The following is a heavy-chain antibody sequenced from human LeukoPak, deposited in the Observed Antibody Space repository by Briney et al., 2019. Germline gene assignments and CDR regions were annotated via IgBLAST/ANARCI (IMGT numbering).Heavy chain of an antibody. D-gene: IGHD5-18*01. CDR2: ISYDGGNK. J-gene: IGHJ4*02. CDR3: ANLNIGTATSRDY. CDR1: GFTFSSYG. Sequence: GGSLRLSCAASGFTFSSYGMHWVRQAPGKGLEWVAVISYDGGNKYYADSVKGRFTISRDNSKNTLYLQMNSLRAEDTAVYYCANLNIGTATSRDYWGQGTLVTVSS. V-gene: IGHV3-30*18.